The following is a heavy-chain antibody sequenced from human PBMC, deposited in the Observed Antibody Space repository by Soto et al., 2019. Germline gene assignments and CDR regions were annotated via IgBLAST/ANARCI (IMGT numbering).Heavy chain of an antibody. Sequence: GGSLRLSCAASGFTFSSYGMHWVRQAPGKGLEWVAVIWYDGSNKYYADSVKGRFTISRDNSKNTLYLQMNSLRAEDTAVDYCARAAPGRGYFYMDGWGKGTTVTVSS. CDR1: GFTFSSYG. D-gene: IGHD2-15*01. CDR2: IWYDGSNK. CDR3: ARAAPGRGYFYMDG. J-gene: IGHJ6*03. V-gene: IGHV3-33*01.